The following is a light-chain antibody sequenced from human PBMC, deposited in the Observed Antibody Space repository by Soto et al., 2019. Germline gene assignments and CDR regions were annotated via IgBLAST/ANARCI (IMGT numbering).Light chain of an antibody. J-gene: IGLJ1*01. CDR3: SSYTTSNTYA. CDR2: EVS. V-gene: IGLV2-14*01. Sequence: QSALTQPASVSGYPGQSITISCTGRSSDVGGYNYVSWYQQHPGKAPKFMIYEVSRRPSGVSNRFSGSKSGNTASLTVSGLQAEDEADYYCSSYTTSNTYAFGTGTKVTVL. CDR1: SSDVGGYNY.